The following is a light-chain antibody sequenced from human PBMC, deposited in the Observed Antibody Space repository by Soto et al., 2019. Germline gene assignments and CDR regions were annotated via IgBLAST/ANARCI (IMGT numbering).Light chain of an antibody. V-gene: IGKV1-5*01. CDR2: HAS. J-gene: IGKJ1*01. CDR3: QHYNSYSEA. Sequence: DIQMTQSPSTLPASVGDRVTITFRASQSISNWLAWYQQKPGTAPKVLIYHASNLQSGVPSGFSGSGSGTKFTLTIASLQPDDFATYYCQHYNSYSEAFGQGTKVDIK. CDR1: QSISNW.